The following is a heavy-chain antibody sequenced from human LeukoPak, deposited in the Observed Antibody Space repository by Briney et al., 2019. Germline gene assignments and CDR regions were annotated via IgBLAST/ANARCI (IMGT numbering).Heavy chain of an antibody. V-gene: IGHV3-48*04. CDR1: EFTFSSYG. CDR2: ISSSGSTI. D-gene: IGHD6-13*01. Sequence: PGGSLRLSCAASEFTFSSYGMSWVRQAPGKGLEWVSYISSSGSTIYYADSVKGRFTISRDNAKNSLYLQMNSLRAEDTAVYYCAREGYSSSWPYFDYWGQGTLVTVSS. CDR3: AREGYSSSWPYFDY. J-gene: IGHJ4*02.